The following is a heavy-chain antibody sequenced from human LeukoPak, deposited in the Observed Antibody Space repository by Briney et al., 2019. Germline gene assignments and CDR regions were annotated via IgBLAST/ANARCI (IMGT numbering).Heavy chain of an antibody. D-gene: IGHD3-22*01. CDR2: IRYDGSNK. CDR1: GFTFSSYG. Sequence: PGGSLRLSCAASGFTFSSYGMHWVRQAPGKGLEWVAFIRYDGSNKCYADSVKGRFTIFRDNSKNTLYLQMNSLRAEDTAVYYCAKGFYDSSGYPIDYWGQGTLVTVSS. CDR3: AKGFYDSSGYPIDY. J-gene: IGHJ4*02. V-gene: IGHV3-30*02.